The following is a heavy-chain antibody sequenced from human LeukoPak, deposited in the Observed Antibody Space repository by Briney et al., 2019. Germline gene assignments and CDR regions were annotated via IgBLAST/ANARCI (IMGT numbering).Heavy chain of an antibody. CDR1: GFTVSSNY. V-gene: IGHV3-66*01. CDR3: ARFNSSGWYTYYYYGMDV. J-gene: IGHJ6*02. D-gene: IGHD6-19*01. Sequence: PGGSLRLSCAASGFTVSSNYMSWVRQAPGKGLEWVSVIYSGGSTYYADSVKGRFTISRDNSKNTLYLQMNSLRAEDTAVYYCARFNSSGWYTYYYYGMDVWGQGTTVTVSS. CDR2: IYSGGST.